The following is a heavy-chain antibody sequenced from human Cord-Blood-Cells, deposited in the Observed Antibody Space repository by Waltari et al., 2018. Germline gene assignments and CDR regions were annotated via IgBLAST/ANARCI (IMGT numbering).Heavy chain of an antibody. J-gene: IGHJ4*02. D-gene: IGHD3-16*01. Sequence: QVQLVQSGAEAKKPGSSVKVSCKASGGTFSSYAISWVRQAPGQGLEWMGGLTPTLGTTNYEPKSQGRVTITGAESTSKAYMELSSRRSEDTAVYYCAREGGGYWGQGTLVTVSS. V-gene: IGHV1-69*12. CDR3: AREGGGY. CDR1: GGTFSSYA. CDR2: LTPTLGTT.